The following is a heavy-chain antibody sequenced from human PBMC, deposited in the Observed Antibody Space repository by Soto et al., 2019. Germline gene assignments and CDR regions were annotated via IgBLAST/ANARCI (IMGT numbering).Heavy chain of an antibody. J-gene: IGHJ5*02. CDR1: GYTFTSYY. CDR2: INPSGGST. Sequence: QVQLVQSGAEVKKPGASVKVSCKASGYTFTSYYMHWVRQAPGQGLEWMGIINPSGGSTSYAQKFQGRVTMTRDTSTSTVYMELSSLRSEDTAVYYCARDQSSRIAAAWGFDWFDPWGQGTLVTVSS. CDR3: ARDQSSRIAAAWGFDWFDP. V-gene: IGHV1-46*01. D-gene: IGHD6-13*01.